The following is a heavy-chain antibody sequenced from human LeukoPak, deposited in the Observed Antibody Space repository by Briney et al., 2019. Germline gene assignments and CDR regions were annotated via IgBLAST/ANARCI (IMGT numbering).Heavy chain of an antibody. D-gene: IGHD3-10*01. J-gene: IGHJ5*02. Sequence: SETLSLTCTVSGGSISSYYWSWIRQPAGKGLEWIGRIYTSGSTNYNPSLKSRVTMSVDTSKSQFSLKLSSVTAADTAVYYCARDGTYYYGSGNNWFDPWGQGTLVTVSS. V-gene: IGHV4-4*07. CDR1: GGSISSYY. CDR3: ARDGTYYYGSGNNWFDP. CDR2: IYTSGST.